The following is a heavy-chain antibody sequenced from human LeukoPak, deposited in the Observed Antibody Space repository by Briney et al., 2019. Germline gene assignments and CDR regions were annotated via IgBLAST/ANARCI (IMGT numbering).Heavy chain of an antibody. CDR3: ARDEPEYYYDSSGYYPDY. CDR1: GFTFSSYG. D-gene: IGHD3-22*01. CDR2: IRYDGSNK. V-gene: IGHV3-30*02. J-gene: IGHJ4*02. Sequence: GGSLRLSCAASGFTFSSYGMHWVRQAPGKGLEWVAFIRYDGSNKYYADSVKGRFTISRDNSKNTLYLQMNSLRAEDTAVYYCARDEPEYYYDSSGYYPDYWGQGTLVTVSS.